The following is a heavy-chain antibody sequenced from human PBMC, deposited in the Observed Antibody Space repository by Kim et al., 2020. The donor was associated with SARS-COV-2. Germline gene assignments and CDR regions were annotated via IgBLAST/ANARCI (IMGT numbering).Heavy chain of an antibody. D-gene: IGHD3-3*01. CDR2: FDPEDGET. Sequence: ASVKVSCKVSGYTLTELSMHWVRQAPGKGLEWMGGFDPEDGETIYAQKFQGRVTMTEDTSTDTAYMELSSLRSEDTAVYYCATDAGVRFWSGYYLKLYYYYYGMDVWGQGTTVTVSS. CDR1: GYTLTELS. J-gene: IGHJ6*02. CDR3: ATDAGVRFWSGYYLKLYYYYYGMDV. V-gene: IGHV1-24*01.